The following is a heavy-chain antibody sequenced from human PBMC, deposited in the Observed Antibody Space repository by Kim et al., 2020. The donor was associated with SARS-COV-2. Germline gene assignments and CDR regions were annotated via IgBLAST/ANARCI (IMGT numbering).Heavy chain of an antibody. V-gene: IGHV1-18*01. J-gene: IGHJ4*02. CDR2: ISANNGNT. CDR3: ARDLGFYDRRGYPRFDY. Sequence: ASVKVSCKASVYTFNVYGIGWVRQAPGQGLEWMGWISANNGNTNYAQNLQGRITMTTDASATTAYMELRSLRSDDTAVYYCARDLGFYDRRGYPRFDYWGQGTLVTVSS. D-gene: IGHD3-22*01. CDR1: VYTFNVYG.